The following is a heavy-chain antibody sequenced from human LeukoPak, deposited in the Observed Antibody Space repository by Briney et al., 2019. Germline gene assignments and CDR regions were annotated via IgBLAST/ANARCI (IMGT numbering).Heavy chain of an antibody. CDR3: AREGEYYDSSGRHDAFDI. D-gene: IGHD3-22*01. J-gene: IGHJ3*02. V-gene: IGHV4-31*03. CDR2: IYYSGST. Sequence: PSETLSLTCTVSGDSISSGGYYWRWVRQHPGKGLEWIGYIYYSGSTYYNPSLKSRVTISVDTSKNQFSLKLSSVTAADTAVYYCAREGEYYDSSGRHDAFDIWGQGTMVTVSS. CDR1: GDSISSGGYY.